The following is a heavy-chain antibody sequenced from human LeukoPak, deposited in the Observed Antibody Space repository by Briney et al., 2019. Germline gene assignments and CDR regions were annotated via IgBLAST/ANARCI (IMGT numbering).Heavy chain of an antibody. Sequence: PGGSLRLSCAASGFTFSSYDMHWVRQATGKGLEWASAIGTAGDTYYPGSVKGRFTISRENAKNSLYLQMNSLRAGDTAVYYCARGAPYMTHGAFDIWGQGTMVTVSS. J-gene: IGHJ3*02. D-gene: IGHD2-2*02. CDR2: IGTAGDT. V-gene: IGHV3-13*01. CDR3: ARGAPYMTHGAFDI. CDR1: GFTFSSYD.